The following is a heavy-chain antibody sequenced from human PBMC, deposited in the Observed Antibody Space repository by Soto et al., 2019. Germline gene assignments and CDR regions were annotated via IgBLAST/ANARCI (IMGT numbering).Heavy chain of an antibody. CDR1: GYTFSNYA. J-gene: IGHJ6*02. CDR3: AKDRRLTMPWEHV. D-gene: IGHD1-26*01. CDR2: ISGDSGST. V-gene: IGHV3-23*01. Sequence: GGSLRLSYAASGYTFSNYAMRWVRQAPGKGLEWVSAISGDSGSTYYADSVKGRFTISRDNSKNTLYLQMNSLRAEDTAVYYCAKDRRLTMPWEHVWGQGTTVTVSS.